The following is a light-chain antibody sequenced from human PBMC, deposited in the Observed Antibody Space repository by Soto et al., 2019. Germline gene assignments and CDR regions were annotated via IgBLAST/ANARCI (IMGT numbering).Light chain of an antibody. CDR2: AAS. Sequence: DIQMTQSPSSLSASVGDRVTITCRASQSISSSLNWYQQKPGKAPELLIYAASSLQSGVPSRFSGSGSGTDFALTISSLQPEDFSTYYCQQSYSSLYTFGQGTKLEIK. J-gene: IGKJ2*01. CDR3: QQSYSSLYT. V-gene: IGKV1-39*01. CDR1: QSISSS.